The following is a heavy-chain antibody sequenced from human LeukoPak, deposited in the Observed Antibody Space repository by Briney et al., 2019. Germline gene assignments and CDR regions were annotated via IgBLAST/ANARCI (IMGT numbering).Heavy chain of an antibody. CDR2: ISSSGSTI. V-gene: IGHV3-48*03. Sequence: GGPLRLSCAASGFTFSNSEMNWVRQAPGKGLEWVSYISSSGSTIYYADSVGGRFTTSRDNAKNSLSLQMNSLRVEDTAVYYCTRDRLFDCWGQGTLVTVSS. J-gene: IGHJ4*02. D-gene: IGHD6-6*01. CDR1: GFTFSNSE. CDR3: TRDRLFDC.